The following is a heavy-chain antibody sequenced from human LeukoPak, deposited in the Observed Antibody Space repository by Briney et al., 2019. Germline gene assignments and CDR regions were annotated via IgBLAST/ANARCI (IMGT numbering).Heavy chain of an antibody. D-gene: IGHD5-12*01. J-gene: IGHJ3*02. V-gene: IGHV3-21*01. CDR3: ARGLLRGYDVGDAFDI. CDR1: GFTFSSYS. CDR2: ICSSSSYI. Sequence: AGSLRLSCAASGFTFSSYSMNWVRQAPGKGLVWVSSICSSSSYIYYADSVKGRYTISRDNAKNSLYLQMKSLRAEDTAVYYCARGLLRGYDVGDAFDIWGQGTMVTVSS.